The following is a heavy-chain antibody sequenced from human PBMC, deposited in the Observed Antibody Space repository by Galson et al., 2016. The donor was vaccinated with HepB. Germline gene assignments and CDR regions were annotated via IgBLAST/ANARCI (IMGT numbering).Heavy chain of an antibody. V-gene: IGHV3-23*01. J-gene: IGHJ6*04. D-gene: IGHD6-6*01. CDR3: ARVFCPGLSAPRYGMDV. CDR2: ISGSGNGT. CDR1: GFTFSDYA. Sequence: SLRLSCAASGFTFSDYAMTWVRQAPGKGLEWVSSISGSGNGTYIGDSVKGRFDVSRDNSTNTLFLHMKNLRAEDTALYYCARVFCPGLSAPRYGMDVGGRGTTVTVSS.